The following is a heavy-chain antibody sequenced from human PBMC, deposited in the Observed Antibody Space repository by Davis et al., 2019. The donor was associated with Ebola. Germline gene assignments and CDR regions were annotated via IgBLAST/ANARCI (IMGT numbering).Heavy chain of an antibody. D-gene: IGHD4-17*01. J-gene: IGHJ5*02. Sequence: ASVKVSCKASGGTFSSYAISWVRQAPGQGLEWMGWINPNSGGTNYAQKFQGWVTMTRDTSISTAYMELSRLRSDDTAVYYCVRDLGTVTTSWFDPWGQGTLVTVSS. CDR2: INPNSGGT. V-gene: IGHV1-2*04. CDR1: GGTFSSYA. CDR3: VRDLGTVTTSWFDP.